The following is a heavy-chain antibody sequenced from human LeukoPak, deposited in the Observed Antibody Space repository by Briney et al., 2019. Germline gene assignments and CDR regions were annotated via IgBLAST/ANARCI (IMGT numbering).Heavy chain of an antibody. J-gene: IGHJ4*02. CDR1: GGTFSSYA. CDR3: ARSYCSGGSCFHFDY. D-gene: IGHD2-15*01. Sequence: SVKVSCKASGGTFSSYAISWVRQAPGQGLEWIGGITPIFGTANYAQKFQGRATITTDESTSTAYMELSSLRSEDTAVYYCARSYCSGGSCFHFDYWGQGTLVTVSS. V-gene: IGHV1-69*05. CDR2: ITPIFGTA.